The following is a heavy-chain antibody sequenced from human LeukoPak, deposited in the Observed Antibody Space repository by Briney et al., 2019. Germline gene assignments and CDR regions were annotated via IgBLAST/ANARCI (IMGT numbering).Heavy chain of an antibody. CDR1: GYSFTSYW. J-gene: IGHJ4*02. V-gene: IGHV5-51*01. CDR3: ARGQGSSWSDKPFDY. D-gene: IGHD6-13*01. CDR2: IYPGDSDT. Sequence: GESLKISCKGSGYSFTSYWIGWVRQMPGKGLEWMGIIYPGDSDTRYSPSSQGQVTISADKSISTAYLQWSSLKASDTAMYYCARGQGSSWSDKPFDYWGQGTLVTVSS.